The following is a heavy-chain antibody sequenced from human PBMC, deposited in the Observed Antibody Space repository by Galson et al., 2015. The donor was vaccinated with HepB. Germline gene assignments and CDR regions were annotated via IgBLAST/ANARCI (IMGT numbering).Heavy chain of an antibody. CDR1: GFTFSPYD. Sequence: SLRLSCAASGFTFSPYDMNWVRQAPGKGLEWISFISSSSRTIYYADSVKGRFTISRDNAKNSLYLQMNSLRSDDTAVYYCARGKPLRPNSFDYWGQGTLVTVSS. D-gene: IGHD2/OR15-2a*01. V-gene: IGHV3-48*01. CDR2: ISSSSRTI. J-gene: IGHJ4*02. CDR3: ARGKPLRPNSFDY.